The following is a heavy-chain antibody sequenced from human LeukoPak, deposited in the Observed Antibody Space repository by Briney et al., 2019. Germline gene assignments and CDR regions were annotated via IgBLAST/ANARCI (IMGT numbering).Heavy chain of an antibody. V-gene: IGHV3-7*05. D-gene: IGHD1-1*01. CDR1: EFTVSSNY. J-gene: IGHJ6*02. Sequence: PSGGSLRLSCAASEFTVSSNYMSWVRQAPGKGLEWVASIKQDGSEKYYVDFVKGRFSISRDNAKNSLYLQMNSLGADDTAVYYCAGGTGMDVWGQGTTVTVSS. CDR3: AGGTGMDV. CDR2: IKQDGSEK.